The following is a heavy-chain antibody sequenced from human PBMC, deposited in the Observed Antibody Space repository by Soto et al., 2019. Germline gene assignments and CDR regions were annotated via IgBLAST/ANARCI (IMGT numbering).Heavy chain of an antibody. V-gene: IGHV3-66*01. CDR1: GFTVSSNY. Sequence: GGSLRLSCAASGFTVSSNYMSWVRQAPGKGLEWVSVIYSGGSTYYADSVKGRFTISRDNSKNTLYLQMNSLRAEDTAVYYCARALSITIFGVANYFDYWGQGTLVTVSS. J-gene: IGHJ4*02. D-gene: IGHD3-3*01. CDR2: IYSGGST. CDR3: ARALSITIFGVANYFDY.